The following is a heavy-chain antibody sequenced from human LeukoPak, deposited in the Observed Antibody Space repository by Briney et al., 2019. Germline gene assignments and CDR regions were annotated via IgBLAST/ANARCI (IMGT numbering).Heavy chain of an antibody. D-gene: IGHD5-24*01. J-gene: IGHJ3*02. CDR3: ARVGRDGYNYVDAFGI. Sequence: GGSLRLPCAASGFTFSSYAMSWVRQAPGKGLEWVSSISVIGGSTYYADSVKGRFTISRDNAKNSLYLQMNSLRAEDTAVYHCARVGRDGYNYVDAFGIWGQGTMVTVSS. CDR2: ISVIGGST. CDR1: GFTFSSYA. V-gene: IGHV3-23*01.